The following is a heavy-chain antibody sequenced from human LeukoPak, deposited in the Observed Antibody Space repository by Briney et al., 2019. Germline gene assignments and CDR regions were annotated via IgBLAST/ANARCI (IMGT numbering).Heavy chain of an antibody. CDR2: IYYSGTT. V-gene: IGHV4-59*12. Sequence: PSETLSLTCTVSGGSFDNYYWNWIRQPPGKGLEWIGYIYYSGTTDYNPSLKSRVTISVDTSKNQFSLKLSSVTAADTAVYYCARRRYYDSSGYYHPGHYYYYMDVWGKGTTVTVSS. CDR1: GGSFDNYY. J-gene: IGHJ6*03. D-gene: IGHD3-22*01. CDR3: ARRRYYDSSGYYHPGHYYYYMDV.